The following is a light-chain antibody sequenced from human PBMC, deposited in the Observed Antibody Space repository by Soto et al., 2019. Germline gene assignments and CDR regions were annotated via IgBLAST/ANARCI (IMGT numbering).Light chain of an antibody. CDR2: DVS. CDR1: SSDVGGYNY. J-gene: IGLJ1*01. CDR3: NSYTSSGTGV. Sequence: QSALTQPASVSGSPGQSITISCTGTSSDVGGYNYVSWYQQHPGKAPKRMISDVSNRPSGVSNRFSGSKSGNTASLTISGLQPEDESDYYCNSYTSSGTGVFGTGTKLTVL. V-gene: IGLV2-14*01.